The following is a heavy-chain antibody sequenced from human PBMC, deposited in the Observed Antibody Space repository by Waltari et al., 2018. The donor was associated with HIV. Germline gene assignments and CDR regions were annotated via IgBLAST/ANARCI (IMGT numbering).Heavy chain of an antibody. CDR1: GFRFGDYT. V-gene: IGHV3-43*01. Sequence: EVQLVESGGGVVQPGGSLRLPCSGSGFRFGDYTMHWVRQVPGKGLDCVSLMNWDGIKIYYADSVKGRFSISRDNSKNSLNLQMNSLRTEDTALYYCAKDRGADAGFDSWGQGTLVTVSS. CDR2: MNWDGIKI. CDR3: AKDRGADAGFDS. J-gene: IGHJ4*02.